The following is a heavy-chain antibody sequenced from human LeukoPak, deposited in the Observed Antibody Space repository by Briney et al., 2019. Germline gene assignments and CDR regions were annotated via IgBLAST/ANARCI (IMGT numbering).Heavy chain of an antibody. J-gene: IGHJ4*02. D-gene: IGHD5-12*01. CDR1: GYTFTDYY. V-gene: IGHV1-2*02. CDR3: ARGAGIVATIDLYYFDY. Sequence: RASVKVSCKASGYTFTDYYMHWVRQAPGQGLEWMGWINPNSGATNYAQKFQDRVTMTRDTSISTAYMELSRLRSDDTAVYYCARGAGIVATIDLYYFDYWGQGTLVTVSS. CDR2: INPNSGAT.